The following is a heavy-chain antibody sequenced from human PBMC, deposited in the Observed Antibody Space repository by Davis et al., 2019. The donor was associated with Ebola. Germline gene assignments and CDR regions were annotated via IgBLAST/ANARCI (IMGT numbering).Heavy chain of an antibody. V-gene: IGHV3-43*02. J-gene: IGHJ6*02. CDR3: VVKGGSRYYYYGMDV. Sequence: GESLKISCAASGFTFDDYAMHWVRQAPGKGLEWVSLISGDGGSTYYADSVKGRFTISRDNSKNSLYLQMNSLRTEDTALYYCVVKGGSRYYYYGMDVWGQGTTVTVSS. D-gene: IGHD3-10*01. CDR1: GFTFDDYA. CDR2: ISGDGGST.